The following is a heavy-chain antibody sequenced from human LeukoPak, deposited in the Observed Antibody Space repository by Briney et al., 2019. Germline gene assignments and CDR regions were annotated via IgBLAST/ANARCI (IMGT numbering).Heavy chain of an antibody. D-gene: IGHD4-17*01. CDR3: SRYSSTTLTRPQ. V-gene: IGHV1-2*02. J-gene: IGHJ4*02. CDR1: GYTFTGFY. Sequence: ASVSASPKASGYTFTGFYTHWVRQAPGKGLECMGWINPNGGDTYYAQKFQGRVTMTRDTSISTAYLELSSLRSDDTAMYYCSRYSSTTLTRPQWARETRVTVSS. CDR2: INPNGGDT.